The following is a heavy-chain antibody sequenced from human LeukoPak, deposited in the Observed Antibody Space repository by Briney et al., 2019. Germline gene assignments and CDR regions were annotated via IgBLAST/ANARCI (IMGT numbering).Heavy chain of an antibody. J-gene: IGHJ4*02. CDR2: ISAYNGST. D-gene: IGHD6-6*01. CDR1: GYTFTSYG. V-gene: IGHV1-18*01. CDR3: ARDRARVYSSSSNFDY. Sequence: ASVQVSCKASGYTFTSYGISWVRQAPGQGLEWMGWISAYNGSTNYAQKLQGRVTMTTDTSTSTAYMELRSLRSDDTAVYYCARDRARVYSSSSNFDYWGQGTLVTVSS.